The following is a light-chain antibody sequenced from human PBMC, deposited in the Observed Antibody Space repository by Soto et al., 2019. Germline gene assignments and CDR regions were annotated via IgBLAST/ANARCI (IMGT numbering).Light chain of an antibody. CDR1: QSVSSSY. CDR2: GAS. Sequence: EIVLTQSPGTLSLSPGERATLSCRASQSVSSSYLAWYQQKPGQAPRLLIYGASSRATGIPDRFSGSWSGTDFTLTISRLEAEDVAVYYCQQYGSAPPYTFGQGTKLEIK. CDR3: QQYGSAPPYT. V-gene: IGKV3-20*01. J-gene: IGKJ2*01.